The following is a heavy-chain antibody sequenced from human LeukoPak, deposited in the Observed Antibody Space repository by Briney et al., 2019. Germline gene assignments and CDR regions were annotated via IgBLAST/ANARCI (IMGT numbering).Heavy chain of an antibody. D-gene: IGHD4-11*01. CDR2: ISGRAGST. Sequence: GGSLRLSCAASAFTFTDYAMSWVRQAPGKGLEWVSSISGRAGSTFYADSVKGRFNISRDNSRGTLYLHMRSLRADDTAVYYCARPTTITTEAFGYWGHGTLVTDSS. CDR3: ARPTTITTEAFGY. V-gene: IGHV3-23*01. J-gene: IGHJ4*01. CDR1: AFTFTDYA.